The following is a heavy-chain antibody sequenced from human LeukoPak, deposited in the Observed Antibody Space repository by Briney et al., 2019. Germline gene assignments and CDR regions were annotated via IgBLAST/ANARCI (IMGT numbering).Heavy chain of an antibody. Sequence: SQTLSLTCTVSGGSISSGDYYWSWIRHPPGKGPEWIGYIYYSGSTYYNPSLKSRVTISVDTSKNQFSLKLSSVIAADTAVYYCAGIPQPYCSGGSCYYYYYMDVWGKGTTVTVSS. D-gene: IGHD2-15*01. CDR3: AGIPQPYCSGGSCYYYYYMDV. CDR1: GGSISSGDYY. J-gene: IGHJ6*03. V-gene: IGHV4-30-4*08. CDR2: IYYSGST.